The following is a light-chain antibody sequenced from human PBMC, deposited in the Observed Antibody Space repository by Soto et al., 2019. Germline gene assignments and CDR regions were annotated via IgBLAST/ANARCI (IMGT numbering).Light chain of an antibody. CDR2: KAS. CDR3: QQYATFPRT. CDR1: QTISSW. J-gene: IGKJ1*01. V-gene: IGKV1-5*03. Sequence: DIQMTQSPSTLSGSVGDRVTITCRASQTISSWLAWYQQKPGKAPKLLIYKASTLKSGVPSRFSGSGSGTEFTLTISSLQPDDFATYYCQQYATFPRTFGQGTKVEI.